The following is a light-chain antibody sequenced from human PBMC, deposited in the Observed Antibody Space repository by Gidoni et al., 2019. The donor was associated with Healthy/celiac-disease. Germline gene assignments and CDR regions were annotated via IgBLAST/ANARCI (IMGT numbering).Light chain of an antibody. CDR1: KLGDKY. Sequence: SYELTQPPSGSVSPGQTASITCSGDKLGDKYACWYQQKPGQSPVLGIYQDSKRPSGIPERFSGSNSGNTATLTISGTQAMDEADYYCQAWDSSTYVVFGGGTKLTVL. V-gene: IGLV3-1*01. CDR2: QDS. CDR3: QAWDSSTYVV. J-gene: IGLJ2*01.